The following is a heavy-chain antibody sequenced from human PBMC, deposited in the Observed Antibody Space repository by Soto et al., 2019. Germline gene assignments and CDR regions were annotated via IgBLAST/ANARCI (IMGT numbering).Heavy chain of an antibody. V-gene: IGHV3-30*03. Sequence: QVQLVESGGGVVQPGRSLRLSCAASGFTFSSYGMHWARQAPGEGLEWVAVISYDGNRKYYADSVKGRFTISRDFSKNTVDLHMNSLRVEDTAVYFGARKGYGGRWSLDYWGQGILVTVSS. CDR3: ARKGYGGRWSLDY. J-gene: IGHJ4*02. CDR1: GFTFSSYG. D-gene: IGHD6-13*01. CDR2: ISYDGNRK.